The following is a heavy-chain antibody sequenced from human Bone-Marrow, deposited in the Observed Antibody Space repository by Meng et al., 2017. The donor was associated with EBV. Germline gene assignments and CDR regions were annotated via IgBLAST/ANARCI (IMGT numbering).Heavy chain of an antibody. CDR2: INSDGSST. CDR1: RFTFRSYW. V-gene: IGHV3-74*01. J-gene: IGHJ4*02. Sequence: RLVRPGGGLFRPGGSLRLPCAASRFTFRSYWMHWVRQGPGKGLVWVSRINSDGSSTSYADSVKGRFTISRDNAKNTLYLQMNSLRAEDTAVYYCARDLGYYDSSGYYYWGQGTLVTVSS. D-gene: IGHD3-22*01. CDR3: ARDLGYYDSSGYYY.